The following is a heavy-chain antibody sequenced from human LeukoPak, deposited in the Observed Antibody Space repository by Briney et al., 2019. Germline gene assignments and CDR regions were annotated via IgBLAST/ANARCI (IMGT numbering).Heavy chain of an antibody. CDR2: ISDRGGDT. D-gene: IGHD6-13*01. Sequence: GGSLRLSCAASGFTFSSYWMNWACQAPGKGLEWVSAISDRGGDTYYAYSVKGRFTISRDNSKNTLYLQMNSLRAEDTAVYYCAKGSSPLGHFDYWGQGTLVTVSS. V-gene: IGHV3-23*01. J-gene: IGHJ4*02. CDR1: GFTFSSYW. CDR3: AKGSSPLGHFDY.